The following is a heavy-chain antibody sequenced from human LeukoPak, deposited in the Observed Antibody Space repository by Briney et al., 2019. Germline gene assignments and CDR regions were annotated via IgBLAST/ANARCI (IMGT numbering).Heavy chain of an antibody. CDR1: GFTFSSYT. V-gene: IGHV3-21*01. J-gene: IGHJ6*02. D-gene: IGHD3-9*01. CDR2: ISISSSYM. CDR3: ARVLEDTLTGYYNAMDV. Sequence: PGGSLRLSCAASGFTFSSYTMNWVRQAPGKGLEWVSSISISSSYMFYADSVKGRFTISRDNAKNSLYLQMNSLRAEDTAVYYCARVLEDTLTGYYNAMDVWGQGTTVTVSS.